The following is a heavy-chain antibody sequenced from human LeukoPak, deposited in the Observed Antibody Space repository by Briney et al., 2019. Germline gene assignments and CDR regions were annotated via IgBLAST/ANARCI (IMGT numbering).Heavy chain of an antibody. V-gene: IGHV3-30*18. CDR2: ISYDGSNK. D-gene: IGHD2-15*01. CDR3: AKDLTDIVVVVAATSMAFDY. CDR1: GFTFSSYG. J-gene: IGHJ4*02. Sequence: PGRSLRLSCAASGFTFSSYGMHWVRQAPGKGLEWVAVISYDGSNKYYADSVKGRFTISRDNSKNTLYLQMNSLRAEDTAVYYCAKDLTDIVVVVAATSMAFDYWGQGTLVTVSS.